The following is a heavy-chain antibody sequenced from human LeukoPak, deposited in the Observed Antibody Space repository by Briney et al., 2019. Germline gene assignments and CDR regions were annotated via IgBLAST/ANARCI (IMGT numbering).Heavy chain of an antibody. CDR1: GLSFSAHW. D-gene: IGHD2/OR15-2a*01. CDR2: IKYDGSEK. CDR3: ARRNWFDP. Sequence: PGGSLRLSCSGAGLSFSAHWMHWVRQAPGKGLDCVATIKYDGSEKYYVDSVKGRFTISRDDAKNSLYLQMNSLRAEYTAVYYCARRNWFDPWGQGTLVIVSS. J-gene: IGHJ5*02. V-gene: IGHV3-7*05.